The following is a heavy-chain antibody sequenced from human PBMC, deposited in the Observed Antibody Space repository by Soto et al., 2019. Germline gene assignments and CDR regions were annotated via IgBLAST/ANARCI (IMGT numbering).Heavy chain of an antibody. CDR1: GFAFSNYW. CDR3: ASPWRSGNVYWGY. CDR2: TKPDGTEK. V-gene: IGHV3-7*01. Sequence: EVPLVESGGGLVQPGGSLKVSCVASGFAFSNYWMTWVRQAPGKGLKWVAYTKPDGTEKYYEDSVNGRFTISRDNAKNSLYLQMNSLRAEDTAVYYCASPWRSGNVYWGYGGQGTLVTVSS. J-gene: IGHJ4*02. D-gene: IGHD3-16*01.